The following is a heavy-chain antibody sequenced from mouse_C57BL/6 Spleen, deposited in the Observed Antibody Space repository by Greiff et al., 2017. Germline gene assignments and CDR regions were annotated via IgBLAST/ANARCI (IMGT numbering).Heavy chain of an antibody. Sequence: DVQLQESGPELVKPGASVKMSCKASGYTFTDYNMHWVKQSHGKSLEWIGYINPNNGGTSYNQKFKGKATLTVNTSSSTAYMELRSLTSEDSAVYYCARYRGGYDGYWGQGTTLTVSS. D-gene: IGHD2-2*01. J-gene: IGHJ2*01. CDR1: GYTFTDYN. CDR3: ARYRGGYDGY. CDR2: INPNNGGT. V-gene: IGHV1-22*01.